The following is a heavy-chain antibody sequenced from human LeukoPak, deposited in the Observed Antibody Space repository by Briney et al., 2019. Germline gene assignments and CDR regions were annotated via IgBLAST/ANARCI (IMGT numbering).Heavy chain of an antibody. Sequence: SETLSLTCTVSGDSLTNSPYYWSWIRQPAGKGLEWIGRIYSSGSPNYNPSLMSRVTISIDASKSQFSLKLTSVTAADTAVYYCARGFSSAWYAEFFQHWGQGTLVAVSS. D-gene: IGHD6-19*01. CDR2: IYSSGSP. J-gene: IGHJ1*01. CDR3: ARGFSSAWYAEFFQH. CDR1: GDSLTNSPYY. V-gene: IGHV4-61*02.